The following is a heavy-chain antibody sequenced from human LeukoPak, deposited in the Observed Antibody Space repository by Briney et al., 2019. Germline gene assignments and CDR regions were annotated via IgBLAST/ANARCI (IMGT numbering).Heavy chain of an antibody. V-gene: IGHV1-69*01. Sequence: SVKVSYKASGGTFSSYAISWVRQAPGQGLEWMGGIIPIFGTANYAQKFQGRVTITADESTSTAYMELSSLRSEDTAVYYCARLSGEIIEAQSVWGQGTLVTVSS. CDR3: ARLSGEIIEAQSV. J-gene: IGHJ4*02. CDR1: GGTFSSYA. CDR2: IIPIFGTA. D-gene: IGHD5-12*01.